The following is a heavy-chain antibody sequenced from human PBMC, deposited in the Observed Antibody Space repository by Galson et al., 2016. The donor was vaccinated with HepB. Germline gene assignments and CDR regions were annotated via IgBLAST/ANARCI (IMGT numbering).Heavy chain of an antibody. CDR1: GGSISSNSYY. D-gene: IGHD3-3*01. CDR3: ATGMYGVALAY. Sequence: TLSLTCTVSGGSISSNSYYWSWIRHHPGKGLEWIGYIDYIGNTNYNPSLKSRVSISVDTSKNQFSLKLTFVTAADTAVYYCATGMYGVALAYWGQGTLVTVSS. CDR2: IDYIGNT. V-gene: IGHV4-31*03. J-gene: IGHJ4*02.